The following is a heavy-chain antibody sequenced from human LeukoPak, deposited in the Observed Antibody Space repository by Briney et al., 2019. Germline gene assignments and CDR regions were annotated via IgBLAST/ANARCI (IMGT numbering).Heavy chain of an antibody. CDR2: ISSSSSYI. D-gene: IGHD1-26*01. J-gene: IGHJ6*02. CDR1: GFTFSDYY. Sequence: GGSLRLSCAASGFTFSDYYMSWIRQTPGKGLEWVSSISSSSSYIYYADSVKGRFTISRDNAKNSLYLQMNSLRAEDTAVYYCARDPPYKWELLPSNYYYYYGMDVWGQGTTVTVSS. V-gene: IGHV3-11*06. CDR3: ARDPPYKWELLPSNYYYYYGMDV.